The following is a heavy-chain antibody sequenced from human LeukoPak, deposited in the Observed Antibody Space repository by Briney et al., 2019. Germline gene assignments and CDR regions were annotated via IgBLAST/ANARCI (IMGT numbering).Heavy chain of an antibody. CDR1: GFTFGDYA. J-gene: IGHJ4*02. CDR3: IGSFGELTFFDY. D-gene: IGHD3-10*01. CDR2: IRSKAYGGTT. Sequence: GGSLRLSCTASGFTFGDYAMSWVRQAPGKGLEWVGFIRSKAYGGTTEYAASVKGRFTISRDDSKSIAYLQMNSLKTGDTAVYYCIGSFGELTFFDYWGQGTLVTVSS. V-gene: IGHV3-49*04.